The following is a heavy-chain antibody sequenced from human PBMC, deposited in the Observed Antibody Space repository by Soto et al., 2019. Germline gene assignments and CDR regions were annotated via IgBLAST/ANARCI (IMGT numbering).Heavy chain of an antibody. CDR2: ISASGGNT. CDR3: AKSLSHSYLDD. CDR1: GFTFGSYA. J-gene: IGHJ4*02. Sequence: GESLSLSCAASGFTFGSYALSWVRQAPGKGLEWVSSISASGGNTYYADSVKGGFTISRGNSKNTLYLQMNSLRADDTAVYYCAKSLSHSYLDDWGQGTLVTVSS. V-gene: IGHV3-23*01.